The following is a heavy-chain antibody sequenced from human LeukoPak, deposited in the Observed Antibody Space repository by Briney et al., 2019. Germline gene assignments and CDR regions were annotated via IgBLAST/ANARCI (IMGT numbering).Heavy chain of an antibody. CDR1: GIIFSSYG. V-gene: IGHV3-30*02. Sequence: GGSLRLSCVASGIIFSSYGMHWVRQAPGKGLEWVAFIRYDGSNKYYTDSAKGRFTISRDNSKNTLYLQMNSLRDEDTAVYYCAKVGSGWYGVDYWGQGTLVTVSS. J-gene: IGHJ4*02. D-gene: IGHD6-19*01. CDR2: IRYDGSNK. CDR3: AKVGSGWYGVDY.